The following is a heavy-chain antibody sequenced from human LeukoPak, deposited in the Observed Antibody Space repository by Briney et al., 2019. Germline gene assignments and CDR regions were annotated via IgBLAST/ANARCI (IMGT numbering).Heavy chain of an antibody. CDR2: IYTSGST. D-gene: IGHD3-22*01. Sequence: SETLSLTCTVSGGSISGYYWSWIRQPAGKGLEWSGRIYTSGSTNYNPSLKSRVTMSLDTSKNQFSLNLTSVTAADTAVYSCARIRDSSGYYLGAFDVWGQGTMVTVSS. CDR1: GGSISGYY. J-gene: IGHJ3*01. V-gene: IGHV4-4*07. CDR3: ARIRDSSGYYLGAFDV.